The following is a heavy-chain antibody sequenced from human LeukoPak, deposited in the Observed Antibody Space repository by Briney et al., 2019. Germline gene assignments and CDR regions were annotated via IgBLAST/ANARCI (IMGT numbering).Heavy chain of an antibody. V-gene: IGHV3-23*01. D-gene: IGHD3-9*01. CDR3: AKDVDDILTGGNDY. CDR2: ISGSGGST. Sequence: PGGSLRLSCAASGFTFSSYAMSWVRQAPGKGLEWVSAISGSGGSTYYADSVKGRFTIPRDNSKNTLYLQMNSLRAEDTAVYYCAKDVDDILTGGNDYWGQGTLVTVSS. CDR1: GFTFSSYA. J-gene: IGHJ4*02.